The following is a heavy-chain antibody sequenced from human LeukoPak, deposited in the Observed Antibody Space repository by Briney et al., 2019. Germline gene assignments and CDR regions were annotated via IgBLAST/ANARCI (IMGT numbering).Heavy chain of an antibody. CDR2: IYYSGST. D-gene: IGHD2-2*02. CDR1: GGSISSGDYY. Sequence: PSETLSLTCTVSGGSISSGDYYWSWIRQPPGRGLEWIGYIYYSGSTYYNPSLKSRVTISVDTSKNQFSLKLSSVTVADTAVYYCARYSVVVVPAAITSNYYYYYYMDVWGKGTTVTVSS. J-gene: IGHJ6*03. V-gene: IGHV4-30-4*08. CDR3: ARYSVVVVPAAITSNYYYYYYMDV.